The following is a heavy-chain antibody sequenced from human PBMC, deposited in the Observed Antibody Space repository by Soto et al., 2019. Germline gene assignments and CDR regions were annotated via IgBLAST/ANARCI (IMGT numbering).Heavy chain of an antibody. J-gene: IGHJ6*02. Sequence: GGSLRLSCAASGFTFSSYSMNWVRQAPGRGLEWVSSISSSSSYIYYADSVKGRFTISRDNAKISLYLQMNGLRAEDTAVYYCARPHGSASRGGMDVWGQGTTVTVSS. CDR2: ISSSSSYI. D-gene: IGHD6-25*01. CDR1: GFTFSSYS. V-gene: IGHV3-21*01. CDR3: ARPHGSASRGGMDV.